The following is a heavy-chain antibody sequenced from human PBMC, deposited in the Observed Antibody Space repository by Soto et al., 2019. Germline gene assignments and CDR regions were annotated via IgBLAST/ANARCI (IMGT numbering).Heavy chain of an antibody. D-gene: IGHD1-26*01. V-gene: IGHV1-69*01. CDR2: IIPIFGTA. CDR3: ASDRIAGAIQYRWFDP. CDR1: GGTFSSYA. Sequence: QVQLVQSGAEVTKPGSSVKVSCKASGGTFSSYAISWVRQAPGQGLEWMGGIIPIFGTANYAQNFQGRVTITADESTSTAYMELSSLRSEDTAVYYCASDRIAGAIQYRWFDPWGQGTLVTVSS. J-gene: IGHJ5*02.